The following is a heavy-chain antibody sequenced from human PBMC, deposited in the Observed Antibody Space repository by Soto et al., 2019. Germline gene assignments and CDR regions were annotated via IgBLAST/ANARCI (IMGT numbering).Heavy chain of an antibody. CDR1: GFTFSVSA. Sequence: PGGSLRLSCAASGFTFSVSAMHWVRQASGKGLEWVGRIRSKTNSYATAYAASVKGRFTISRDGSKITAYLHMNSMRSEDTAVYYCTGDPRNYYDSSGSANWFDPWGQGTLVTVSS. CDR3: TGDPRNYYDSSGSANWFDP. V-gene: IGHV3-73*01. D-gene: IGHD3-22*01. J-gene: IGHJ5*02. CDR2: IRSKTNSYAT.